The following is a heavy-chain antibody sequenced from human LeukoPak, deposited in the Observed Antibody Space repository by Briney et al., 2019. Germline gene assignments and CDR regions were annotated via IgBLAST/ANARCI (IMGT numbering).Heavy chain of an antibody. D-gene: IGHD5-12*01. CDR3: ARDLGHTGYDLYDY. V-gene: IGHV3-7*01. CDR2: MKQDGSEK. Sequence: GGSLRLSCAVSGLNFRGYWMAWVRQAPGKGLEWVANMKQDGSEKYYVDSVKGRFTISRDNAKNSLYLEMNSLRVDDTAVYYCARDLGHTGYDLYDYGGQGPLVTVS. CDR1: GLNFRGYW. J-gene: IGHJ4*02.